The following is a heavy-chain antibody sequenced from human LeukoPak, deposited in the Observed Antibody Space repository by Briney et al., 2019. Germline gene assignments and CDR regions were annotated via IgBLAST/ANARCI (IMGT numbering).Heavy chain of an antibody. D-gene: IGHD2-15*01. CDR2: INAGDGNT. CDR1: GYTFTTYA. V-gene: IGHV1-3*01. J-gene: IGHJ4*02. CDR3: ARGDCSGGSCWNYFDD. Sequence: GASVKVSCKTSGYTFTTYAMYWVRQAPGQRLEWMGWINAGDGNTKYSQKFQGRVTITRDTSASTAYMELSSLRSEGTAVYYCARGDCSGGSCWNYFDDWGQGTLVTVSS.